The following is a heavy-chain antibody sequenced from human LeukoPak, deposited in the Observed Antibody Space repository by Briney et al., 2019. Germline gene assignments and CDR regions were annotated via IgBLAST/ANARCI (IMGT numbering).Heavy chain of an antibody. D-gene: IGHD2-2*01. CDR3: ARDSPSRYCSNTACYLDAFDV. Sequence: GGSLRLSCAASGFSFSDYYMTWIRQAPGKGLEWVSYISKSATTIYYADSVKGRFTISRDNAKNSLFLQMNSLRAEDTAVYYCARDSPSRYCSNTACYLDAFDVWGQGTMVTVSS. CDR2: ISKSATTI. V-gene: IGHV3-11*01. CDR1: GFSFSDYY. J-gene: IGHJ3*01.